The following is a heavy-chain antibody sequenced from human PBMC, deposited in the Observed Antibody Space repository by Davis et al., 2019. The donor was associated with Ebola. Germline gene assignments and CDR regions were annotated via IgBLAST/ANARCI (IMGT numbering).Heavy chain of an antibody. CDR2: IYSGGST. V-gene: IGHV3-53*01. J-gene: IGHJ4*02. D-gene: IGHD6-19*01. CDR1: GFTVSSNY. CDR3: ALRLFPSIAVAGTAIDY. Sequence: PGGSLRLSCAASGFTVSSNYMSWVRQAPGKGLEWVSVIYSGGSTYYADSVKGRFTISRDNSKNTLYLQMNSLRAEDTAVYYCALRLFPSIAVAGTAIDYWGQGTLVTVSS.